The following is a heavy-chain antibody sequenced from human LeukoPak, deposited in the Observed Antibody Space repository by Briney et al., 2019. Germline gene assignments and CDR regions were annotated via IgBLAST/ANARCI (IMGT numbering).Heavy chain of an antibody. CDR1: GYTFTGYY. CDR2: INPNSGGT. V-gene: IGHV1-2*06. J-gene: IGHJ6*03. Sequence: GASVKVSCKASGYTFTGYYMHWVRQAPGQGLEWMGRINPNSGGTNYAQKFQGRVTMTRDTSISTAYMELSRLRSDDTAVYYCARDAVRHDFSPHYYYYYMDVWAKGPRSPSP. D-gene: IGHD3-3*01. CDR3: ARDAVRHDFSPHYYYYYMDV.